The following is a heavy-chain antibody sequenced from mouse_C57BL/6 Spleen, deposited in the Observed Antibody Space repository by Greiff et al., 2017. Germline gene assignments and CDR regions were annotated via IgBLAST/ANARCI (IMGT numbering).Heavy chain of an antibody. V-gene: IGHV5-16*01. CDR2: INYDGSST. Sequence: DVHLVESEGGLVQPGSSMKLSCTASGFTFSDYYMAWVRQVPEKGLEWVANINYDGSSTYYLDSLKSRFILSRDNAKNILYLQMSSLKSEDTATYYCARDQYGNPYAMDYWGQGTSVTVSS. D-gene: IGHD2-1*01. J-gene: IGHJ4*01. CDR3: ARDQYGNPYAMDY. CDR1: GFTFSDYY.